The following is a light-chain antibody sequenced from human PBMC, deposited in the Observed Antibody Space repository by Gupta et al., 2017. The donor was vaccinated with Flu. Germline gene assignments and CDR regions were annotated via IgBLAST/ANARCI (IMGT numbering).Light chain of an antibody. Sequence: QSALTQPPSASGSPGQSVTISCTGTSSDVGGYNYVSWYQQHPGKAPKLMIYEVSKRPSGVPDRFSGSKSGNTASLTVSGLQAEDEADYYCSSYSGSQMMFGGGTKLTVL. CDR2: EVS. V-gene: IGLV2-8*01. CDR1: SSDVGGYNY. J-gene: IGLJ3*02. CDR3: SSYSGSQMM.